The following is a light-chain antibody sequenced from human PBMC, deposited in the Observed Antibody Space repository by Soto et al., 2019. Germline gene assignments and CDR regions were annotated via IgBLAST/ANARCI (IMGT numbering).Light chain of an antibody. CDR2: GAS. CDR3: QQYGSSSDT. CDR1: QSVSSSY. J-gene: IGKJ2*01. V-gene: IGKV3-20*01. Sequence: EIVLTQSPGTLSLSPGERATLSCRASQSVSSSYLAWYQQKPGQAPALLIYGASSRATGIPDRCSRSGSGTHFTLTISRLEPEDFAVYYCQQYGSSSDTCGQGPKLEIK.